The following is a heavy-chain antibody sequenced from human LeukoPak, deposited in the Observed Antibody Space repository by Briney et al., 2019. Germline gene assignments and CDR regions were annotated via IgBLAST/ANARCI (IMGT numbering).Heavy chain of an antibody. V-gene: IGHV3-53*01. D-gene: IGHD4-23*01. CDR3: ARRAGGYSHPYDY. Sequence: QPGGSLRLSCAASGFTFSSYEMNWVRQAPGKGLEWVSLIYSGGTTYYADSVKGRFTISRDNSKNTLYLQMNSLRAEDTAVYYCARRAGGYSHPYDYWGQGILVTVSS. J-gene: IGHJ4*02. CDR2: IYSGGTT. CDR1: GFTFSSYE.